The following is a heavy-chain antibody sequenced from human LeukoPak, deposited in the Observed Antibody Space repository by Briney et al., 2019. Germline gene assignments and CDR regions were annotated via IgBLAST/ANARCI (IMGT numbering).Heavy chain of an antibody. CDR3: ARDVRGRGDYYFDY. D-gene: IGHD3-10*02. V-gene: IGHV1-18*01. CDR1: GYTFTSYG. J-gene: IGHJ4*02. CDR2: ISAYNGNT. Sequence: GASVKVSCKASGYTFTSYGVSWVRQAPGQGLEWMGWISAYNGNTNYAQKFQDRVTMTTDTSTSTAYMELRTLRFDDTAVYYCARDVRGRGDYYFDYWGQGTLVTVSS.